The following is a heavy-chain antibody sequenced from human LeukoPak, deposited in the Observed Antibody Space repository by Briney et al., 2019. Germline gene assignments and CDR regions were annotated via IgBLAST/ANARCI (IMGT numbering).Heavy chain of an antibody. J-gene: IGHJ4*02. Sequence: SETLSLTCTVSGGSISSYYWSWIRQPPGKGLEWIGYIYTSGSTNYNPSLKSRVTISVDTSKNQFPLKLSSVTAADTAVYYCARQSGEWELDSWGQGTLVTVSS. V-gene: IGHV4-4*09. D-gene: IGHD1-26*01. CDR2: IYTSGST. CDR3: ARQSGEWELDS. CDR1: GGSISSYY.